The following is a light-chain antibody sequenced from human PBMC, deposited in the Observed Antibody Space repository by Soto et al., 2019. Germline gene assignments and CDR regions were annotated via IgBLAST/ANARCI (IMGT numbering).Light chain of an antibody. CDR3: MQALQPPST. CDR1: QSLLHSNGYNY. J-gene: IGKJ1*01. CDR2: LGS. V-gene: IGKV2-28*01. Sequence: DIVMTQSPLSLPVTPGEPASISCRSSQSLLHSNGYNYLDWYLQKPGQSPQLLIYLGSNRASGVPDRFSGSGSGTDFTLKISRVEADYVGDYYCMQALQPPSTFGQGPKLDI.